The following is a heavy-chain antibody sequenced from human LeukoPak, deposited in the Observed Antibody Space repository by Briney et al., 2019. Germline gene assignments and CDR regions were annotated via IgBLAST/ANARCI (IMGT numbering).Heavy chain of an antibody. Sequence: GGSLRLSCAASGFTFSDYYMSWIRRAPGKGLEWVSYISSSSSYTNYADSVKGRFTISRDNAKNSLYLQMNSLRAEDTAVYYCARDGAAAAGTFWFDPWGQGTLVTVSS. CDR1: GFTFSDYY. CDR2: ISSSSSYT. V-gene: IGHV3-11*06. J-gene: IGHJ5*02. CDR3: ARDGAAAAGTFWFDP. D-gene: IGHD6-13*01.